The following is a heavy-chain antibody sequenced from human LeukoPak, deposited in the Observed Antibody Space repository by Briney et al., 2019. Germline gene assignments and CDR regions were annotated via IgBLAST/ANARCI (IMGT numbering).Heavy chain of an antibody. CDR1: RYSLTNYY. CDR2: INPSGGST. J-gene: IGHJ4*02. Sequence: ASVKVSCKAFRYSLTNYYVHWVRQAPGQGLEWMGEINPSGGSTSYAQKFQGRITVTRDTYTNTVYMDVSSLRSEDTATYYCARGAPTTRIGAGRFDYWGQGSLLTVAS. D-gene: IGHD5-12*01. CDR3: ARGAPTTRIGAGRFDY. V-gene: IGHV1-46*01.